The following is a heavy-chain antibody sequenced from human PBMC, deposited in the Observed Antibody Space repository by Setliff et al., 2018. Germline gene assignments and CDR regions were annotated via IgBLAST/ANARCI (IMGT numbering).Heavy chain of an antibody. Sequence: PGGSLRLSCAASGFTFSGYYMTWIRQAPGKGMEWIGSVYYSGYTYYKPSLQSRVTMSVDTSKNQISLNLTSVTAADTAVYYCARVDFTMIQGVLGLWGQGTLVTVSS. CDR3: ARVDFTMIQGVLGL. V-gene: IGHV4-38-2*01. D-gene: IGHD3-10*01. J-gene: IGHJ1*01. CDR2: VYYSGYT. CDR1: GFTFSGYY.